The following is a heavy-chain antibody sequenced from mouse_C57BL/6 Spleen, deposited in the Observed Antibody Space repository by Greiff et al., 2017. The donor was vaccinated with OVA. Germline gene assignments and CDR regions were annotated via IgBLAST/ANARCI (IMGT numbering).Heavy chain of an antibody. D-gene: IGHD5-1-1*01. J-gene: IGHJ1*03. Sequence: EVMLVESGGGLVKPGGSLKLSCAASGFTFSSYAMSWVRQTPEKRLEWVATISDGGSYTYYPDNVKGRFTISRDNAKNNLYLQMSHLKSEDTAMYYCARDHTLYWYFDVWGTGTTVTVSS. V-gene: IGHV5-4*01. CDR3: ARDHTLYWYFDV. CDR2: ISDGGSYT. CDR1: GFTFSSYA.